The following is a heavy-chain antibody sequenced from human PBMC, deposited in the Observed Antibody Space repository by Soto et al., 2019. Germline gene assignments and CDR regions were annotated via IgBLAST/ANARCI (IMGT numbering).Heavy chain of an antibody. V-gene: IGHV3-23*01. J-gene: IGHJ4*02. CDR2: ISGSGTT. CDR1: GFTFSSYV. D-gene: IGHD4-4*01. Sequence: EVQLLESGGGLVQPGGSLRLSCTASGFTFSSYVLSWVRQAPGKGLEWVSAISGSGTTYYTDSMKGRVTISRDNSKDTVSLQMNSLSAEDTAVYYCAIYGSNWYLDNWGQGTLVTVSS. CDR3: AIYGSNWYLDN.